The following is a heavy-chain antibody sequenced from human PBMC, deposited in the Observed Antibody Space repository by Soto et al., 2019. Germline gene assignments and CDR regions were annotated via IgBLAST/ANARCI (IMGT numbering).Heavy chain of an antibody. D-gene: IGHD2-2*01. CDR3: AISEEYGKLYYYYGMDG. J-gene: IGHJ6*02. CDR2: IYPGDSDT. Sequence: PGESLKISFKGAGYSFTSYWIGWVRQMPAKGLEWMGIIYPGDSDTRYSPSFHGQVTISADKSISTAYLQSSSLKGSATAMYYCAISEEYGKLYYYYGMDGWGQGTTVTAP. CDR1: GYSFTSYW. V-gene: IGHV5-51*01.